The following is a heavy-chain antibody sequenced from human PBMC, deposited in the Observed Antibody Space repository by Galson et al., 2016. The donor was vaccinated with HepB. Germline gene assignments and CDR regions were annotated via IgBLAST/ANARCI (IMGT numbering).Heavy chain of an antibody. V-gene: IGHV4-38-2*02. Sequence: SETLSLTCTVSGYSIRSGYYWGWVRQPPGKGLEWIGSINESGNNFYNPTLKSRVTISVDTSKNKFSLSLNSVTAADTAVYYCAREYPTTPGAFDIWGQGTMVTVSS. J-gene: IGHJ3*02. CDR2: INESGNN. D-gene: IGHD1-26*01. CDR3: AREYPTTPGAFDI. CDR1: GYSIRSGYY.